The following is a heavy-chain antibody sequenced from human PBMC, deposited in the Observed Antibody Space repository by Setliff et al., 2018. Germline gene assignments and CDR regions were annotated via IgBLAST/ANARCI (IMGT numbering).Heavy chain of an antibody. D-gene: IGHD1-1*01. CDR2: IYYRGDT. CDR1: GASLSSGTYY. CDR3: ARTGTYRYLDY. V-gene: IGHV4-39*01. Sequence: PSETLSLTCTVSGASLSSGTYYWGWIRQPPGKGLEWIGRIYYRGDTYYNASLKGRLTISVDPAQSQFSLRLTSVTAADTAVYYCARTGTYRYLDYWGQGALVTVSS. J-gene: IGHJ4*02.